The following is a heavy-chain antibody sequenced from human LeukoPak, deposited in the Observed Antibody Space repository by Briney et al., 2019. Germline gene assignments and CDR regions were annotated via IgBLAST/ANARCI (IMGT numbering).Heavy chain of an antibody. J-gene: IGHJ6*02. CDR3: ARAMDV. V-gene: IGHV3-30-3*01. CDR1: GFTFSSYA. CDR2: ISYDGSNK. Sequence: GGSLRLSCAASGFTFSSYAMHWVRQAPGKGLEWVAVISYDGSNKYYADSVKGRFTISRDNSKNTLYLQMNSLRAEDTAVYYCARAMDVWGQGTTVTVSS.